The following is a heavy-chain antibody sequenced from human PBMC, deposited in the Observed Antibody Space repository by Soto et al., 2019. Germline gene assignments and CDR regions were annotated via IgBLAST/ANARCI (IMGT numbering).Heavy chain of an antibody. CDR1: GGSSSRYY. V-gene: IGHV4-59*01. J-gene: IGHJ5*02. D-gene: IGHD3-10*01. Sequence: SETLSLTCAVSGGSSSRYYWSWIRQPPGKGLEWIGYIYYSGSTNYNPSLKSRVTISVDTSKNQFSLKLSSVTAADTAVYYCARALSASLIGDLPDLFAPRGQGTPVPVSS. CDR2: IYYSGST. CDR3: ARALSASLIGDLPDLFAP.